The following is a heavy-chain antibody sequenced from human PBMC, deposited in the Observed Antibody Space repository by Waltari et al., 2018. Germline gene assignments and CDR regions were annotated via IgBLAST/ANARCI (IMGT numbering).Heavy chain of an antibody. CDR2: ISSEGHI. CDR3: VTMRGDV. Sequence: EVQRVESGGVLIQPGGCVRRSWAVAGFIVSSDFMSWVRQAPGKGLEWVSLISSEGHIYYADSVKGRLTISRDSSKNTLDLHMNSLRAEDTAVYYCVTMRGDVWGQGTTVTVSS. V-gene: IGHV3-53*02. CDR1: GFIVSSDF. J-gene: IGHJ6*02. D-gene: IGHD3-10*01.